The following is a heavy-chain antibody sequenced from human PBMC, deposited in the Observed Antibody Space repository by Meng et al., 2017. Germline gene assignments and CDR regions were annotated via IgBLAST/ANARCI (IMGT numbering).Heavy chain of an antibody. CDR1: GFTFRNYW. Sequence: VQLLESGGGLVQSGGSLRLSCTASGFTFRNYWMHWVRQAPGKGLVWVSRIKPDGTMTVYADSVKGRFTISRDNAKNTLYLQMNSLRSDDTVVYYCARSDWFDPWGQGTLVTVSS. V-gene: IGHV3-74*01. CDR3: ARSDWFDP. CDR2: IKPDGTMT. J-gene: IGHJ5*02.